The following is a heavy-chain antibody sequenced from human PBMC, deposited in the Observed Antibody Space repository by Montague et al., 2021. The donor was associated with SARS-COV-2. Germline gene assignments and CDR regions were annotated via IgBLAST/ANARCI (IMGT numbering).Heavy chain of an antibody. CDR2: ISGSGGST. D-gene: IGHD3-3*01. J-gene: IGHJ4*02. V-gene: IGHV3-23*01. Sequence: SLRLSCAASGFTFSNYAMSWVRQAPGKGLEWVSAISGSGGSTYYADSVKGRFTISRDNSKNTLYLQMNSLRAEDTAVYYCAKDPHYDFWSGYYLDYWGQGILVTVSS. CDR1: GFTFSNYA. CDR3: AKDPHYDFWSGYYLDY.